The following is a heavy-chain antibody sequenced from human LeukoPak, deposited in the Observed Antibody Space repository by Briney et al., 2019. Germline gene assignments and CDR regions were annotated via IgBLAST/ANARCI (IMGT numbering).Heavy chain of an antibody. D-gene: IGHD2-2*01. CDR3: ARHWDSLHCSSTSCQLNWFDH. J-gene: IGHJ5*02. CDR2: IWYDGSNK. Sequence: GGSLRLSCAASGFTFSSYGMHWVRQAPGKGLEWVAVIWYDGSNKYYADSVKGRFTISRDKSKNTLYLQMNSLRAEDTAVYYCARHWDSLHCSSTSCQLNWFDHWGQGTLVTVSS. CDR1: GFTFSSYG. V-gene: IGHV3-33*01.